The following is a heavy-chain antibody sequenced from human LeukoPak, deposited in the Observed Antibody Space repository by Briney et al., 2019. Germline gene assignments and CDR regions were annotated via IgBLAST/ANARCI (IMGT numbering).Heavy chain of an antibody. Sequence: ASVKVSCKASGYTFTSCGISWVRQAPGQGLEWMGWINPNSGGTTYAQKFQGRVTMTRDTSISTAYMELSRLGSDDTAVYYCARDQYQLPWAFDYWGQGTLVTASS. CDR1: GYTFTSCG. CDR2: INPNSGGT. CDR3: ARDQYQLPWAFDY. D-gene: IGHD2-2*01. V-gene: IGHV1-2*02. J-gene: IGHJ4*02.